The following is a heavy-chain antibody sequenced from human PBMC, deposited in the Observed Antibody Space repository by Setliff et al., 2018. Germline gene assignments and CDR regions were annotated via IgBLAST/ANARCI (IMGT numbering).Heavy chain of an antibody. CDR2: IFPTDSDT. CDR1: GRSFTSFW. Sequence: GESLKISCKGSGRSFTSFWIGWVRQMPGKGLEWMGIIFPTDSDTRYSPSFQGQVTFSSDKSINTAYLHLSSLKASDTAMYYCAREHVSGHSEYWGQGTLVTVSS. J-gene: IGHJ4*02. D-gene: IGHD1-26*01. CDR3: AREHVSGHSEY. V-gene: IGHV5-51*01.